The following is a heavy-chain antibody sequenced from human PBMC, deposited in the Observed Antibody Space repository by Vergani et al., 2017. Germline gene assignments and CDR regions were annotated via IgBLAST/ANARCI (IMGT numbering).Heavy chain of an antibody. CDR2: IYHSGGA. CDR1: GGSITSSSYY. Sequence: QLHLQESGPGLVKPSETLSLTCTVSGGSITSSSYYWGWIRQPPGKGPEWIGNIYHSGGAYYNPSLKGRVTISVDTSKNQFSLEVTSVTAADTAVYYCARTRFTMVRGAWFDPWGQGTLVTVSS. J-gene: IGHJ5*02. CDR3: ARTRFTMVRGAWFDP. D-gene: IGHD3-10*01. V-gene: IGHV4-39*01.